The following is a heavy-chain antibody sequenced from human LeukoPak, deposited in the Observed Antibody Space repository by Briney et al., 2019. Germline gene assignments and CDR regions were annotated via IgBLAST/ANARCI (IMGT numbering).Heavy chain of an antibody. V-gene: IGHV4-31*03. D-gene: IGHD6-13*01. CDR3: ASSARYSSSRDY. CDR2: IYYSGST. J-gene: IGHJ4*02. Sequence: SETLSLTCTVSGGSISSGGYSWSWIRQHPGKGLEWIGYIYYSGSTYYNPSLKSRVTISVDTSKNQFSLKLSSVTAADTAVYYCASSARYSSSRDYWGQGTLVTVSS. CDR1: GGSISSGGYS.